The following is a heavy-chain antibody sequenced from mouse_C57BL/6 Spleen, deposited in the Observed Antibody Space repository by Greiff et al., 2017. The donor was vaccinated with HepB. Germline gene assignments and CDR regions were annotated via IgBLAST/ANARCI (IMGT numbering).Heavy chain of an antibody. CDR1: GYTFTSYW. J-gene: IGHJ1*03. CDR3: ARVGRKDWYFEV. CDR2: IDPSDSYT. V-gene: IGHV1-69*01. Sequence: VQLQQPGAELVMPGASVKLSCKASGYTFTSYWMHWVKQRPGQGLEWIGEIDPSDSYTNYNQKFKGKSTLTVDKSSSTAYMQLSSLTSEDSAVYYCARVGRKDWYFEVWAQGPRSPSPQ. D-gene: IGHD4-1*01.